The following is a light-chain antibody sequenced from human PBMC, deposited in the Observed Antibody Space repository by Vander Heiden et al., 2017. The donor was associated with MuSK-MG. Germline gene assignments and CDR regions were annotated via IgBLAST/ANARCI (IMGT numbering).Light chain of an antibody. Sequence: EIVMTQSPATLSVSPGERATLSCRASQSVSSNLAWYQQKPGQAPRLLIYGASTRATGIPASFSGSGSGTEFTLTISSLQSEEFAVYYCQQDNNWYTFGQGTKLEIK. CDR3: QQDNNWYT. J-gene: IGKJ2*01. CDR1: QSVSSN. CDR2: GAS. V-gene: IGKV3-15*01.